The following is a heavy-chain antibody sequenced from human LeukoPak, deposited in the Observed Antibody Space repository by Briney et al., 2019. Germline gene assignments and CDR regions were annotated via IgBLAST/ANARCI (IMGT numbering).Heavy chain of an antibody. CDR3: AKDSAYSYGPHVY. CDR1: GFTFSSYA. CDR2: ISGSGGST. D-gene: IGHD5-18*01. Sequence: PGGSLRLSCAASGFTFSSYAMSWVRQAPGKGLEWVSTISGSGGSTYTADSVKGRFTFSRDNSKNTLYLQMSSLRAEDTAVYYCAKDSAYSYGPHVYWGPGTLVTVSS. J-gene: IGHJ4*02. V-gene: IGHV3-23*01.